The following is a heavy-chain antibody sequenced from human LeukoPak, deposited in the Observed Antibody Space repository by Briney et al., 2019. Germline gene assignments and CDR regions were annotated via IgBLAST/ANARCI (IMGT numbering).Heavy chain of an antibody. V-gene: IGHV3-15*01. Sequence: KAGGSLRLSCAASGFTFSNAWMTWFRQAPGKGLEWVGHIKSKTDGGTTDYAAPVKGRFTISRDDSKNTLFLQMNSLKTEDTAVYYCSTVGVILTGWIDYWGQGTPVTVSS. D-gene: IGHD3-9*01. CDR3: STVGVILTGWIDY. J-gene: IGHJ4*02. CDR2: IKSKTDGGTT. CDR1: GFTFSNAW.